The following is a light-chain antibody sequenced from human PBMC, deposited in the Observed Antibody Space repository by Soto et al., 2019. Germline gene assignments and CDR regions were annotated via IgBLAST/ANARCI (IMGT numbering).Light chain of an antibody. CDR1: SSDVGGYNY. Sequence: QSALTQPASVSGSPGQSITISCTGTSSDVGGYNYVSWYQQHPGKAPKLMIYEVSNRPSGVSNRFSGSKSGNTASLTISGLQAEDEADYYCSSYTGSSTVVLGGGTKL. CDR3: SSYTGSSTVV. CDR2: EVS. V-gene: IGLV2-14*01. J-gene: IGLJ2*01.